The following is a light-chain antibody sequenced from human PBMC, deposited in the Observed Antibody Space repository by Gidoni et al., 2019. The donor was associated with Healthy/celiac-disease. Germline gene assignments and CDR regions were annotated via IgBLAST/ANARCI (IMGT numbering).Light chain of an antibody. CDR2: DTS. J-gene: IGKJ2*01. CDR3: QQYNNWPPYT. V-gene: IGKV3-15*01. CDR1: QSLNNN. Sequence: EIVMTQSPATLSVSPGERATLSCRASQSLNNNLAWYQQKPGQAPRLLIYDTSTRATGIPASFSGSGSGTEFTLTISSLQSEDFAVYYCQQYNNWPPYTFGQGTKLEIK.